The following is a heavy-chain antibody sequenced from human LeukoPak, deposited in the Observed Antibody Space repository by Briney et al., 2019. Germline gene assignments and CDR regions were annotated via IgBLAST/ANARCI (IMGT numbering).Heavy chain of an antibody. D-gene: IGHD6-19*01. Sequence: GASLQISCEGSGYRFTSYWIAWVRQMPGKGLEWMGIIYPGDSDTRYSPSFQGQVTISADKSISTAYLQWSSLKASDTAMYYCARPAVAGSFYYFDSWGQGTLVTVSA. CDR2: IYPGDSDT. V-gene: IGHV5-51*01. J-gene: IGHJ4*02. CDR3: ARPAVAGSFYYFDS. CDR1: GYRFTSYW.